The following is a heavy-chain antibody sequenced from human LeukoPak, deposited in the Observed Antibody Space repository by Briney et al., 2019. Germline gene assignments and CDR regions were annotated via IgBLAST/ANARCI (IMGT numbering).Heavy chain of an antibody. CDR3: ARQIITKRSAFDI. Sequence: KSSETLSLTCTVSGGSISSSSYYWGWIRQPPGKGLEWIGSIYYSGSTYYNPSLKSRVTISVDTSKNQFSLKLSSVTAADTAAYYCARQIITKRSAFDIWGQGTMVTVSS. D-gene: IGHD3-10*01. V-gene: IGHV4-39*01. CDR2: IYYSGST. CDR1: GGSISSSSYY. J-gene: IGHJ3*02.